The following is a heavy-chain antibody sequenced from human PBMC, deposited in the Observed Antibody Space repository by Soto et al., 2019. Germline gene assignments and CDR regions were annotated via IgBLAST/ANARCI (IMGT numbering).Heavy chain of an antibody. Sequence: SETLSLTCAVSGCSISSSNWWSWVRQPPGKGLELIGEIYHSGSTNYNPSLKSRVTISVDKSKNQFSLKLSSVTAADTAVYYWARGPAPGPRGWFDPLGQGTLVTVSS. D-gene: IGHD6-13*01. CDR2: IYHSGST. CDR1: GCSISSSNW. V-gene: IGHV4-4*02. J-gene: IGHJ5*02. CDR3: ARGPAPGPRGWFDP.